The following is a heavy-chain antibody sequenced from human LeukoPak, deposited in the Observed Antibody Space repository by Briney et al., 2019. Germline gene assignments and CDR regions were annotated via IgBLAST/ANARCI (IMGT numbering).Heavy chain of an antibody. CDR3: ARANFLYCSSSTCLFDY. CDR1: GYTFTDYY. V-gene: IGHV1-2*02. Sequence: GASVKVSCKASGYTFTDYYMHWVRQAPAQGFEWMGWINPKDGDTNYEQKFQGRVTMTRDTSISTAHMEVSRLRSDDTAVYYCARANFLYCSSSTCLFDYWGQGTLVTVSS. D-gene: IGHD2-2*01. CDR2: INPKDGDT. J-gene: IGHJ4*02.